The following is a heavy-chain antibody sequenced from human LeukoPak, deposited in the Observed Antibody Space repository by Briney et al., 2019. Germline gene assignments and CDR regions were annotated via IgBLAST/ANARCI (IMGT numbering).Heavy chain of an antibody. Sequence: GESLKISCKGSGYSFTSYWIGWVRQAPGKGLEWVSAISGSGGSTYYADSVKGRFTISRDNSKNTLYLQMNSLRAEDTALYYCATYSGAHHKTFDDWGQGTLVTVSS. D-gene: IGHD1-26*01. CDR1: GYSFTSYW. V-gene: IGHV3-23*01. CDR2: ISGSGGST. CDR3: ATYSGAHHKTFDD. J-gene: IGHJ4*02.